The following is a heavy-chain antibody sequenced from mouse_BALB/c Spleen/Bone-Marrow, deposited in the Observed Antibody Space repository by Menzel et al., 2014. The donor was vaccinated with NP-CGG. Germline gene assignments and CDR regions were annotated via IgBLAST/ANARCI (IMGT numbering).Heavy chain of an antibody. CDR2: IDPANGYT. CDR3: ASSGTGGYFDC. CDR1: GFNIKDIY. Sequence: VQLKESGAELVKPGASVRLSCTASGFNIKDIYIHWMKQRPEQGLEWIGRIDPANGYTKFDPKFQDKATITADTSSNTANLQLGSLASEDTAVYYCASSGTGGYFDCWGQGTTLTVSS. D-gene: IGHD3-3*01. J-gene: IGHJ2*01. V-gene: IGHV14-3*02.